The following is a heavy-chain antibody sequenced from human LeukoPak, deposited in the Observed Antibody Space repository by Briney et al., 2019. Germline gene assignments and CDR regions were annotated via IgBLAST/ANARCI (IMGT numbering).Heavy chain of an antibody. CDR3: ARVYGSGSSNGMDV. D-gene: IGHD3-10*01. Sequence: SETLSLTCTVSGGSISSSSYYWGWIRQPPGKGLEWIGRIYYSGSTYYNPSLKSRVTISVDTSKNQFSLKLSSVTAADTAVYYCARVYGSGSSNGMDVWGQGTTVTVSS. CDR1: GGSISSSSYY. V-gene: IGHV4-39*07. CDR2: IYYSGST. J-gene: IGHJ6*02.